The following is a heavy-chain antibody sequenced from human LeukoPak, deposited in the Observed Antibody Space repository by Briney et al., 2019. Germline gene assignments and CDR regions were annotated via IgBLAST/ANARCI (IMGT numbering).Heavy chain of an antibody. Sequence: SETLSLTCTVSGGSISSHYWSWIRQPPGKGLEWIGYIYYSGSTNYNPSLKSRVTISVDTSKNQFSRKLSSVTAADTAVYYCARSRSSGYYSEYWGQGTLATVSS. CDR3: ARSRSSGYYSEY. CDR2: IYYSGST. J-gene: IGHJ4*02. CDR1: GGSISSHY. V-gene: IGHV4-59*11. D-gene: IGHD3-22*01.